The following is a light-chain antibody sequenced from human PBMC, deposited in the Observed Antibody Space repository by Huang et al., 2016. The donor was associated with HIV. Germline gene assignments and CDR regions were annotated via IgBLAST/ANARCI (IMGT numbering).Light chain of an antibody. Sequence: EIVMTQSPATLSVSPGERATLSCRASKSVSSNLAWYQQKPGQAPRLLIFNASTRATGIPAKSSGSGSGTEFTLTISSLQSEDFAVYYCQQYNNWPPLFGPGTKVDIK. CDR3: QQYNNWPPL. V-gene: IGKV3-15*01. J-gene: IGKJ3*01. CDR1: KSVSSN. CDR2: NAS.